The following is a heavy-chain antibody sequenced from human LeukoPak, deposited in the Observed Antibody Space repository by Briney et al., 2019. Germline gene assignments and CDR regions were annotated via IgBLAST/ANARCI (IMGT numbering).Heavy chain of an antibody. J-gene: IGHJ4*01. CDR2: ISGSGSDI. CDR1: GFTFTSYN. V-gene: IGHV3-21*05. D-gene: IGHD2-8*01. CDR3: STDPRLLIY. Sequence: PGGSLRLSCAASGFTFTSYNMNWVRQAPGKGLEWLAYISGSGSDIYYADSVKGRFTISRDNAKNSLYLQMNSLRPDDTALYYCSTDPRLLIYWGHGTLVTVSS.